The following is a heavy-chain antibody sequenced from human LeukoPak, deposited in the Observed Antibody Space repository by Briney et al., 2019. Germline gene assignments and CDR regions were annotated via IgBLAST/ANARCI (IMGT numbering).Heavy chain of an antibody. CDR2: INAYNDNT. D-gene: IGHD1-1*01. J-gene: IGHJ5*02. CDR3: ARIRNDVLWFDP. CDR1: GGTFSSYA. V-gene: IGHV1-18*01. Sequence: ASVKLSCKASGGTFSSYAISWVRQAPGQGLEWMGGINAYNDNTHYAQNLQGRVTMTTNTSASTAYMELRSLRTDDTAVYYCARIRNDVLWFDPWGQGTLVTVSS.